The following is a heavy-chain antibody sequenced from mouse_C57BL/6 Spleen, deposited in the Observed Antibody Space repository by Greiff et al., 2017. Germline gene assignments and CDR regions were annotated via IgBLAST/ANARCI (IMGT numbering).Heavy chain of an antibody. V-gene: IGHV1-5*01. CDR1: GYTFTSYW. CDR2: IYPGNSDT. Sequence: VQLKQSGTVLARPGASVKMSCKTSGYTFTSYWMHWVKQRPGQGLEWIGAIYPGNSDTSYNQKFKGKDKLTAVTSASTAYMELSSLTNEDSAVYYCTRYWHYARDYWGQGTSVTVSS. D-gene: IGHD4-1*01. CDR3: TRYWHYARDY. J-gene: IGHJ4*01.